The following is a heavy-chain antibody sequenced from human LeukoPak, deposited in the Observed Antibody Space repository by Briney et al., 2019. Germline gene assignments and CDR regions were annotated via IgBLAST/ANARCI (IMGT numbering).Heavy chain of an antibody. CDR3: AREGSNGFDY. V-gene: IGHV4-31*03. Sequence: SETLSLTCTVSGGSISNSSYYWGWIRQHPGKGLEWIGYIYYSGSTYYNPSLKSRVTISVDTSKNQFSLKLSSVTAADTAVYYCAREGSNGFDYWGQGTLVTVSS. D-gene: IGHD1-26*01. CDR2: IYYSGST. J-gene: IGHJ4*02. CDR1: GGSISNSSYY.